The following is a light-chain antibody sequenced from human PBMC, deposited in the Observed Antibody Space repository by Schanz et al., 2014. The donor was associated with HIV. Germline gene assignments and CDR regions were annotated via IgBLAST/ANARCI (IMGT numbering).Light chain of an antibody. V-gene: IGLV2-8*01. J-gene: IGLJ3*02. CDR3: SSYAPSSTLV. Sequence: QSALTQPASVSGSPGQSITISCTGTSSDVGGYNYVSWYRQHPGKAPKLLIYEVAKRPSGVPDRFSGSKSGNTASLTVSGLQAEDEGDYYCSSYAPSSTLVFGGGTKLTVL. CDR2: EVA. CDR1: SSDVGGYNY.